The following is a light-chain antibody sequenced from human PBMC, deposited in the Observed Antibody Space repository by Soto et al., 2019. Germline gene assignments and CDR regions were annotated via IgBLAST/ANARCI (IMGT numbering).Light chain of an antibody. Sequence: EIVLTQSPGTLSLSPGEGATLSCRASQDVDNNFLAWYQQRPGQAPRLLIYASSIRATGIPDRFSGSGSGTEFTLTISRVGPEDIAVYFCHQYYSSITFGGGTKVEVK. CDR2: ASS. CDR3: HQYYSSIT. V-gene: IGKV3-20*01. CDR1: QDVDNNF. J-gene: IGKJ4*01.